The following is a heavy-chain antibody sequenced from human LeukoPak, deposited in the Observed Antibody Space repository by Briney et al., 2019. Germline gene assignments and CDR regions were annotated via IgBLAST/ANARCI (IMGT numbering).Heavy chain of an antibody. CDR2: ISAYNGNT. Sequence: ASVKVSCKASGYTFTGYYMHWVRQAPGQGLEWMGWISAYNGNTNYAQKLQGRVTMTTDTSTSTAYMELRSLRSDDTAVYYCVRDSLVSWFGELLGDWFDPWGQGTLVTVSS. D-gene: IGHD3-10*01. CDR3: VRDSLVSWFGELLGDWFDP. V-gene: IGHV1-18*04. CDR1: GYTFTGYY. J-gene: IGHJ5*02.